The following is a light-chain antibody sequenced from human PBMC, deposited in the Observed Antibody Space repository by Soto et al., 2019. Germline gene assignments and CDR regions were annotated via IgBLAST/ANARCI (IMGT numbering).Light chain of an antibody. CDR2: GAS. CDR3: QQYGSSPRFA. Sequence: MGLTQAARTLSLSPGERATLSCRASQSVSSSYLAWYQQKPGQAPRLLIYGASSRATGIPDRFSGSGSGTDFTLTISRLEPEDFAVYYCQQYGSSPRFAFGPGTKVDIK. CDR1: QSVSSSY. V-gene: IGKV3-20*01. J-gene: IGKJ3*01.